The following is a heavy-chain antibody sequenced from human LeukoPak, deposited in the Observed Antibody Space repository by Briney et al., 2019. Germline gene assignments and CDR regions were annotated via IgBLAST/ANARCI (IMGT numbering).Heavy chain of an antibody. CDR1: GFTFSDYY. CDR2: ISGDGGDI. Sequence: GGSLRLSCATSGFTFSDYYMSWIRQAPGKGLEWLSYISGDGGDINYADSVGGRFTVSRDNAKNALCLQMNSLRVEDTAIYYCATKAREAPEWGQGTLVTVSS. V-gene: IGHV3-11*01. J-gene: IGHJ4*01. CDR3: ATKAREAPE. D-gene: IGHD1/OR15-1a*01.